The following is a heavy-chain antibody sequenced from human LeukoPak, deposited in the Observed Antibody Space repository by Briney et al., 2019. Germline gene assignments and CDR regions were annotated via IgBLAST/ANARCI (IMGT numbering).Heavy chain of an antibody. CDR2: ISSSGSTI. D-gene: IGHD6-13*01. J-gene: IGHJ4*02. CDR1: GFTFDDYG. Sequence: GGSLRLSCAASGFTFDDYGMSWVRQAPGKGLEWVSYISSSGSTIYYADSVKGRFTISRDNSKNTLYLQMNSLRAEDTAVYYCATASSWYTPFDYWGQGTLVTVSS. V-gene: IGHV3-11*01. CDR3: ATASSWYTPFDY.